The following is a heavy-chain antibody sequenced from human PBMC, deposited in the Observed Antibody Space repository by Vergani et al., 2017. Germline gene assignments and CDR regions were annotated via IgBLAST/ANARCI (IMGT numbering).Heavy chain of an antibody. CDR2: IWYDGSNK. CDR1: GFTFSSYG. J-gene: IGHJ4*02. CDR3: ARDSYDYIWGSYRDY. D-gene: IGHD3-16*02. V-gene: IGHV3-33*01. Sequence: QVQLVESGGGVVQPGRSLRLSCAASGFTFSSYGMHWVRQAPGKGLEWVAVIWYDGSNKYYADSVKGRFTISRDNSKNTLYLQMNSLRAEVTAVYYCARDSYDYIWGSYRDYWGQGTLVTVSS.